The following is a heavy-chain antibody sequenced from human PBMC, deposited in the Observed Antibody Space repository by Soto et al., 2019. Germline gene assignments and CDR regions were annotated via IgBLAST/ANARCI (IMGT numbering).Heavy chain of an antibody. Sequence: EVQLVESGGGLVQPGGSLKVSCAASGLTFSGSPIHWVRQSSGKGLEWVGRIRRKDKSYATAYDASVKGRFTISRDDSKNTAYLQMNSLKAEDTAVYYCATSSTPGMSPLDHWGQGTLVTVAS. CDR1: GLTFSGSP. V-gene: IGHV3-73*01. CDR3: ATSSTPGMSPLDH. D-gene: IGHD1-1*01. J-gene: IGHJ4*02. CDR2: IRRKDKSYAT.